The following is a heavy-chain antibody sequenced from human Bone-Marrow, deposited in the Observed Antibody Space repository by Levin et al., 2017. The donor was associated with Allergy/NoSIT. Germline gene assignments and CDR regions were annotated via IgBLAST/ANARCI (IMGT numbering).Heavy chain of an antibody. Sequence: SQTLSLTCNVSGASISSYYWSWIRQPAGKGLEWVGRVYFSGNTVYNPSLNNRVTMSVDTSKKQFSLKLNSVTAADTALYYCARSFTRGSWYFDFWGPGILVTVSP. CDR3: ARSFTRGSWYFDF. CDR2: VYFSGNT. D-gene: IGHD3-10*01. V-gene: IGHV4-4*07. J-gene: IGHJ4*02. CDR1: GASISSYY.